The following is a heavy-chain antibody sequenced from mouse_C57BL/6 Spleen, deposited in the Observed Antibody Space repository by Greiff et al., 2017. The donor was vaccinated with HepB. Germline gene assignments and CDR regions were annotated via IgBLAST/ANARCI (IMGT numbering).Heavy chain of an antibody. J-gene: IGHJ1*03. CDR1: GYTFPSYW. D-gene: IGHD1-1*01. CDR2: IDPSDSYT. CDR3: ARSDYGSSYWYFDV. V-gene: IGHV1-69*01. Sequence: QVQLQQPGAELVMPGASVKLSCKASGYTFPSYWMHWVKQRPGQGLEWIGEIDPSDSYTNYNQKFKGKSTLTVDKSSSTAYMQLSSLTSEDSAVYYCARSDYGSSYWYFDVWGTGTTVTVSS.